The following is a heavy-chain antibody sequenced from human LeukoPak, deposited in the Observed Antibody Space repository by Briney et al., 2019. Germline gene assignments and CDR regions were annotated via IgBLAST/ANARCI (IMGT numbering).Heavy chain of an antibody. CDR3: TRAVAGHPD. J-gene: IGHJ4*02. Sequence: SETLSLTCAVSGVAFSNYYWSWVRQSPTKGLEWIGEINHSGYTNYNPSLKSRVTISIDTSKNQFSLMVTSVTAAGTGVYYCTRAVAGHPDWGQGTLVTVAS. V-gene: IGHV4-34*01. CDR2: INHSGYT. CDR1: GVAFSNYY. D-gene: IGHD6-19*01.